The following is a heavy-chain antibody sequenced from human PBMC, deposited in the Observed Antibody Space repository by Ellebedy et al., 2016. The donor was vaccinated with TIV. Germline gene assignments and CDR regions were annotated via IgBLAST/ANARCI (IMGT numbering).Heavy chain of an antibody. CDR2: IYHSGST. Sequence: SETLSLTCAVSGGSISSNNWWSWVRQPPGKGLEWIGEIYHSGSTNYNSSLKSRVTLSLDKSKSQFYVRLSSVTAADTAVYYCARAFSEFEYYNILTGYFWFDPWGQGTLVTVST. V-gene: IGHV4-4*02. D-gene: IGHD3-9*01. J-gene: IGHJ5*02. CDR3: ARAFSEFEYYNILTGYFWFDP. CDR1: GGSISSNNW.